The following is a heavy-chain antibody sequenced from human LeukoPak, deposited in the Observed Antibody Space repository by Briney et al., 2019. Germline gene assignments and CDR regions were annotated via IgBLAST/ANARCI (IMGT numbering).Heavy chain of an antibody. CDR3: ARAPSMAMGDAFDI. V-gene: IGHV4-59*01. D-gene: IGHD5-18*01. CDR1: GGSISSYY. CDR2: IYYSGST. J-gene: IGHJ3*02. Sequence: SETLSLTCTVPGGSISSYYWSWIRQPPGKGLEWIGYIYYSGSTNYNPSLKSRVTISVDTSKNQFSLKLSSVTAADTAVYYCARAPSMAMGDAFDIWGQGTMVTVSS.